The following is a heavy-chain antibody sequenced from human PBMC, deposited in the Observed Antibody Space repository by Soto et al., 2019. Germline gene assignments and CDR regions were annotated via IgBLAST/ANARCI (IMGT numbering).Heavy chain of an antibody. CDR1: GGSFSGYY. CDR3: ARGQSSGWVRDFDY. V-gene: IGHV4-34*01. J-gene: IGHJ4*02. CDR2: INHSGST. Sequence: PSETLSLTCAVYGGSFSGYYWSWIRQPPGKGLEWIGEINHSGSTNYNPYLKSRVTISVDTSKNQFSLKLSSVTAADTAVYYCARGQSSGWVRDFDYWGQGTLVTVSS. D-gene: IGHD6-19*01.